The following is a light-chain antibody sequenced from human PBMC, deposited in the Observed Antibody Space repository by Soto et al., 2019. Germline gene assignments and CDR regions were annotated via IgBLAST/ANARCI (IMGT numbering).Light chain of an antibody. J-gene: IGKJ1*01. CDR3: QQYNSYWT. Sequence: DIQMTQPPSTLSVSVGDSVTITCRASQSISSWSAWYQTKPGKAPKLMIYDASSLESGVPSRFSSSGSGTEFTLTISSLQPDDFATYYCQQYNSYWTFGQGTKVDIK. CDR2: DAS. V-gene: IGKV1-5*01. CDR1: QSISSW.